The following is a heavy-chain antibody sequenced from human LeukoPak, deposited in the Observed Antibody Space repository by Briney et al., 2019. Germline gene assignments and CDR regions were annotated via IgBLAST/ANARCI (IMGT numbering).Heavy chain of an antibody. V-gene: IGHV3-23*01. CDR2: IGTSGDRT. J-gene: IGHJ4*02. Sequence: GGSLRLSCSAHGFTFSSSTRSWVRQAPGKGLEWVSAIGTSGDRTFYADSVKGRFTISRDNSKNTLYLQMNSLRAEDTAVYYCARDRPYFDYWGQGTLVTVSS. CDR1: GFTFSSST. CDR3: ARDRPYFDY.